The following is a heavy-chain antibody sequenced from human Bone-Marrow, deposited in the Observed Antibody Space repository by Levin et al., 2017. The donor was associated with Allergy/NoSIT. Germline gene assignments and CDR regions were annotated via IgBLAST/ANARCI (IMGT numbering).Heavy chain of an antibody. D-gene: IGHD2-15*01. Sequence: GGSLRLSCVASGFTFSSYAMSWVRQAPGKGLEWVSAISGSGGSTYYADSVKGRFTISRDNSKNTLYLQMNSLRAEDTAVYYCAKPIVVVVAATDGMDVWGQGTTVTVSS. CDR3: AKPIVVVVAATDGMDV. J-gene: IGHJ6*02. CDR2: ISGSGGST. V-gene: IGHV3-23*01. CDR1: GFTFSSYA.